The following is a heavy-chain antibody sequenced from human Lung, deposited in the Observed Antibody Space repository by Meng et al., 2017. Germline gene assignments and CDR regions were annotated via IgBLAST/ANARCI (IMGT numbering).Heavy chain of an antibody. J-gene: IGHJ4*02. CDR3: ARGEGYCTNGVCSPGY. V-gene: IGHV1-3*01. D-gene: IGHD2-8*01. Sequence: QVQLVQSGAEVKKPGASLKVSCKASGYTFTSYAMHWVRQAPGQRLEWMGWINAGNGNTKYSQKFQGRVTITRDTSASTAYMELSSLRSEDTAVYYCARGEGYCTNGVCSPGYWGQGTLVTVSS. CDR1: GYTFTSYA. CDR2: INAGNGNT.